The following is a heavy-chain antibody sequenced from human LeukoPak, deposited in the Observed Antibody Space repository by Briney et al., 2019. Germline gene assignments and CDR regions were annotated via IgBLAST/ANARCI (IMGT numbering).Heavy chain of an antibody. CDR3: ARDPIVVQQYYFDY. V-gene: IGHV3-33*01. CDR1: GFTFSSYG. J-gene: IGHJ4*02. Sequence: GGSLRLSCAASGFTFSSYGMHWVRQAPGKGLEWVAVIWYDGSNKYYADSVKGRFTISRDNSKNTLYLQMNSLRAEDTAVYYCARDPIVVQQYYFDYWGQGTLVTVSS. CDR2: IWYDGSNK. D-gene: IGHD3-22*01.